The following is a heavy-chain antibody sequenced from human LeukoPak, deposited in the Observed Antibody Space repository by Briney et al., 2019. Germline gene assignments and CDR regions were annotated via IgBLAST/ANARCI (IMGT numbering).Heavy chain of an antibody. CDR1: GGSIISYY. CDR3: ARSLISVAGTFDS. D-gene: IGHD6-19*01. Sequence: SETLSLTCTVSGGSIISYYWSWIRQPAGKGLEWIGRIYTSGSTNYNPSLKSRVTTSVDTSKNQFSLRLSSVTAADTAVYYCARSLISVAGTFDSWGQGTLVTVSS. V-gene: IGHV4-4*07. J-gene: IGHJ4*02. CDR2: IYTSGST.